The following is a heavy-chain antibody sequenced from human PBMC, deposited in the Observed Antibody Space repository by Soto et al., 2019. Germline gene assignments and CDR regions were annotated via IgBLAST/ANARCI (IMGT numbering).Heavy chain of an antibody. CDR3: ARATSRVHPAHGMDV. J-gene: IGHJ6*02. CDR2: INPNSGGT. CDR1: GYPFTGYY. V-gene: IGHV1-2*04. Sequence: GSSLKVSCKASGYPFTGYYMHWVRQAPGQGLEWMGWINPNSGGTNYAQKFQGWVTMTRDTSISTAYMELSRLRSDDTAVYYCARATSRVHPAHGMDVWGQGTTVTVSS. D-gene: IGHD3-10*01.